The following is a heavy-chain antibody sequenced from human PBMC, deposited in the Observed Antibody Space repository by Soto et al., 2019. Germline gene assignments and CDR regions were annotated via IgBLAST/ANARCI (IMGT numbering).Heavy chain of an antibody. CDR3: ARSLGWYAIDY. J-gene: IGHJ4*02. CDR1: GVSIGSNSY. Sequence: QVLLQESGPGLVQPSGTLSLSCVVSGVSIGSNSYWGWVRQSPGKGLEWLGDMSHIGSVNYHPSLKSRVTISMDKSKNQFSLTLNSVTAADTAGYYCARSLGWYAIDYWGQGTLVIVSS. CDR2: MSHIGSV. D-gene: IGHD6-19*01. V-gene: IGHV4-4*02.